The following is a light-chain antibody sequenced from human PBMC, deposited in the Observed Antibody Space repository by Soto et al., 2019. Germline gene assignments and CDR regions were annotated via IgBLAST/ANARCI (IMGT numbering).Light chain of an antibody. CDR2: SNN. V-gene: IGLV1-44*01. Sequence: QSVLTQPPSASGTPGQRVTLSCSGSSSNIGSNTVNWYQQLPGTAPKLLIYSNNQRPSGVPDRFSGSKSGTSASLAISGLQSEDEADYYCAAWDDSLNGPVFGGGTKLTAL. CDR3: AAWDDSLNGPV. CDR1: SSNIGSNT. J-gene: IGLJ2*01.